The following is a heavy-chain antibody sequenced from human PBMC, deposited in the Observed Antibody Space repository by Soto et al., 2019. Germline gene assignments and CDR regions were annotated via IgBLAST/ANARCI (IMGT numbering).Heavy chain of an antibody. CDR1: GFTFSSYE. Sequence: GGSLRLSCAASGFTFSSYEMNWVRQAPGKGLEWVSYISSSGSTIYYADSVKGRFTISRDNAKNSLYLQMNSLRAEDTAVYYCAPRGSSNWFDPWGQGTLVTVSS. J-gene: IGHJ5*02. CDR3: APRGSSNWFDP. CDR2: ISSSGSTI. D-gene: IGHD6-6*01. V-gene: IGHV3-48*03.